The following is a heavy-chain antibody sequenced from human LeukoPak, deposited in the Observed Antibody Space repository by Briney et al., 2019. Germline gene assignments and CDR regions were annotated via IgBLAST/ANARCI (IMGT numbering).Heavy chain of an antibody. D-gene: IGHD3-9*01. Sequence: GSLRLSCAASGFTFSSYAMSWVRQPPGKGLEWIGEINRSGSTNYNPSLKSRVTISVDTSKNQFSLKLSSVTAADTAVYYCARGDYDILTGSGWFDPWGQGTLVTVSS. J-gene: IGHJ5*02. V-gene: IGHV4-34*01. CDR3: ARGDYDILTGSGWFDP. CDR2: INRSGST. CDR1: GFTFSSYA.